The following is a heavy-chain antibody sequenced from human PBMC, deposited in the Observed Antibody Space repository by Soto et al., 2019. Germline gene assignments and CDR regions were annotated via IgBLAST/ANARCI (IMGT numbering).Heavy chain of an antibody. CDR1: GGSISSSNYY. V-gene: IGHV4-39*01. CDR2: IYYSGST. Sequence: QLQLQESGPGLVKPSETLSLTCTVSGGSISSSNYYWGWIRQPPGKGLEWIGSIYYSGSTYYSPSLKSRVTPSVDTSKNQFSLRLSSVTAADTGVYYCVRHARSSWAYFYYMDVWGKGTTVTVSS. CDR3: VRHARSSWAYFYYMDV. J-gene: IGHJ6*03. D-gene: IGHD1-26*01.